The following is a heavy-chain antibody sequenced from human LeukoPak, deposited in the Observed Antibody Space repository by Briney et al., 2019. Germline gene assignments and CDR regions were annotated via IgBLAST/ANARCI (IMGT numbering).Heavy chain of an antibody. J-gene: IGHJ3*02. Sequence: ASVKVSCKASGYTFTTYGISWVRQAPGQGLEWMGWISAYNGNTNSAQKLQGRVTMTTDTSTSTACMELRSLRSDDTAVYYCARDWYCSSTSCYVVHDAFDIWGQGTMVTVSS. CDR3: ARDWYCSSTSCYVVHDAFDI. CDR1: GYTFTTYG. V-gene: IGHV1-18*01. D-gene: IGHD2-2*01. CDR2: ISAYNGNT.